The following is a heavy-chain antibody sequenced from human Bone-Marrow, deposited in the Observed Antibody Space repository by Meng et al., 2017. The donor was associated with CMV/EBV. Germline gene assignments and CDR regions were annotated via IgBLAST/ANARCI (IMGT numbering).Heavy chain of an antibody. Sequence: SETLSLTCTVSGGSISSSSYYWGWIRQPPGKGLEWIGSIYYSGSTYYNPSLKSRVTISVDTSKNQFSLKLSSVTAADTAVYYCARQSNTGYSSSQGDYWGQGTLVTVSS. CDR3: ARQSNTGYSSSQGDY. CDR2: IYYSGST. J-gene: IGHJ4*02. CDR1: GGSISSSSYY. D-gene: IGHD6-13*01. V-gene: IGHV4-39*01.